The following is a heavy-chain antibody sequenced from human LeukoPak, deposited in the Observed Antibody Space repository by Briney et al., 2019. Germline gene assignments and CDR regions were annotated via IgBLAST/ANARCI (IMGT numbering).Heavy chain of an antibody. J-gene: IGHJ4*02. V-gene: IGHV1-2*02. D-gene: IGHD6-25*01. CDR2: INPNINGT. Sequence: ASVKVSCKASGDTFTGYYIHWVRQAPGQGLEWMGWINPNINGTNYAQKFQGRVTMTGDRSISTAYMELSRLRSDDTAVYYCARERTPGSGYGVDYWGQGTVVTVSS. CDR1: GDTFTGYY. CDR3: ARERTPGSGYGVDY.